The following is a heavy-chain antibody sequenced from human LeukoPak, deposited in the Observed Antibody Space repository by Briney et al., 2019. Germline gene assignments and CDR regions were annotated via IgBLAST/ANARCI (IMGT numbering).Heavy chain of an antibody. J-gene: IGHJ4*02. CDR3: AKSGYNRFDY. Sequence: ASVKVSCKVFGYALIDLSMHWVRQVPGKGLEWMGGFHPGNGETIYAQNFQGRVTMTEDTSTDTAYMELSGLRSDDTAVYYWAKSGYNRFDYWGQGTLVTVSS. CDR1: GYALIDLS. CDR2: FHPGNGET. V-gene: IGHV1-24*01. D-gene: IGHD5-24*01.